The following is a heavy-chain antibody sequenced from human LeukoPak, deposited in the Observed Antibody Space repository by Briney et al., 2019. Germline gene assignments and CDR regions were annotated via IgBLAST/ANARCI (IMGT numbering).Heavy chain of an antibody. J-gene: IGHJ6*02. CDR3: AREVREPRSYGMDV. CDR2: MNPNSGNT. CDR1: SXX. D-gene: IGHD1-14*01. V-gene: IGHV1-8*01. Sequence: SXXXNWXGXXXXXXXXXXXWMNPNSGNTGYAQKFQGRLTMTRNTSISTAYMELSSLRSEDTAVYYCAREVREPRSYGMDVWGQGTTVTVSS.